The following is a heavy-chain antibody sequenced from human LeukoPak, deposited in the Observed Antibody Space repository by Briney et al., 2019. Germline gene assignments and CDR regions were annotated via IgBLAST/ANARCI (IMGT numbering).Heavy chain of an antibody. J-gene: IGHJ4*02. CDR3: ASARESFRYYYDSSGFDY. D-gene: IGHD3-22*01. Sequence: ASVKVSCKASGYTFTSYYMHWVRQAPGQGLEWMGKINPSGGSTSYAQKFQGRVTMTRDTSTTIVYMDLSSLRSEDTAVYYCASARESFRYYYDSSGFDYWGQGTLVTVSS. CDR1: GYTFTSYY. V-gene: IGHV1-46*01. CDR2: INPSGGST.